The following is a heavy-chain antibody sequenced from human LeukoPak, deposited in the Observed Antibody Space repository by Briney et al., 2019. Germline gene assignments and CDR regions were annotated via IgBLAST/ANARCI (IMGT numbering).Heavy chain of an antibody. D-gene: IGHD5-18*01. CDR1: GFTVSGNY. J-gene: IGHJ4*02. CDR3: ASEAAMVHGG. CDR2: IYYSGST. V-gene: IGHV4-38-2*01. Sequence: GALKLSCAASGFTVSGNYMSWVRQAPGKGLEWIGSIYYSGSTYYNPSLKSRVTISVDTSKNQFSLKLSSVTAADTAVYYCASEAAMVHGGWGQGTLVTVSS.